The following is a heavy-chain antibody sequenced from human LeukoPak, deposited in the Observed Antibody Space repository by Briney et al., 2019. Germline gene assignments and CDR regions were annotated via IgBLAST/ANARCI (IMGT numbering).Heavy chain of an antibody. CDR1: GGSISSSSYY. V-gene: IGHV4-39*01. Sequence: SETLSLTCTVSGGSISSSSYYWGWIRQPPGKGLEWIGSIYYSGSTYYNPSLKSRVTISVDTSKNQFSLKLSSVTAADTAVYYCARRNSYSSGWYFDYWGQGTLVTVSS. CDR3: ARRNSYSSGWYFDY. J-gene: IGHJ4*02. D-gene: IGHD6-19*01. CDR2: IYYSGST.